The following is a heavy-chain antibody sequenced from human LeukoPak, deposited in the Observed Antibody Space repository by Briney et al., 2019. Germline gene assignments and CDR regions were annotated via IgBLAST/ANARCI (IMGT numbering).Heavy chain of an antibody. Sequence: ASMKVSCKASGYTFTGYYMHWVRQAPGQGLEWMGWINPNSGGTNYAQKFQGRVTMTRDTSISTAYMELSRLRSDDTAVYYCARDSGNWGQFDYWGQGTLVTVSS. CDR3: ARDSGNWGQFDY. D-gene: IGHD7-27*01. V-gene: IGHV1-2*02. J-gene: IGHJ4*02. CDR2: INPNSGGT. CDR1: GYTFTGYY.